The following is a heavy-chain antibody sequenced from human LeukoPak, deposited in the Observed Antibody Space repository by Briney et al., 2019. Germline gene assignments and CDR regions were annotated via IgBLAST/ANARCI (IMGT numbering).Heavy chain of an antibody. D-gene: IGHD1-14*01. J-gene: IGHJ5*02. V-gene: IGHV6-1*01. CDR3: ARAQPSGVGNWFDP. CDR2: TYYRSKWYN. Sequence: SQTLSLTCAISGDSVSSNSAAWNWIRQSPSRGLEWLGGTYYRSKWYNDYAVSVKSRITIKSDTSKNQFSLQLNSVTPEDTAVYYCARAQPSGVGNWFDPWGQGTLVTVSS. CDR1: GDSVSSNSAA.